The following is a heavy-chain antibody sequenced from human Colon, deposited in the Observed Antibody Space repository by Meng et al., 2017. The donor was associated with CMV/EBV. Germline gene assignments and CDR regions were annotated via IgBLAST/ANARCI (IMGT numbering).Heavy chain of an antibody. Sequence: SFSIGIYYWTWIRQHPEKGLEWIGYIYYSGSTYFNPSLDSRLAISVDTSKSQFSLQLSSVTAADTAVYYCARTPGHHDSSGFYYYFDYWGPGTLVTVSS. D-gene: IGHD3-22*01. CDR2: IYYSGST. CDR1: SFSIGIYY. V-gene: IGHV4-30-4*06. J-gene: IGHJ4*02. CDR3: ARTPGHHDSSGFYYYFDY.